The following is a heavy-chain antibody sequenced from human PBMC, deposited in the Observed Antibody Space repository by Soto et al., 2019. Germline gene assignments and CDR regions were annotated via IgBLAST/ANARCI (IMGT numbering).Heavy chain of an antibody. CDR3: ARVVCWGSYYSGWYYYGMEV. CDR1: GGSISSSSYY. Sequence: SETLSLTCTVSGGSISSSSYYWGWIRQPPGKGLEWIGSIYYSGSTYYNPSLKSRVTISVDTSKTQFSLKLSSVTAADTAVYYCARVVCWGSYYSGWYYYGMEVWGQGTTVTVSS. D-gene: IGHD3-10*02. V-gene: IGHV4-39*01. CDR2: IYYSGST. J-gene: IGHJ6*02.